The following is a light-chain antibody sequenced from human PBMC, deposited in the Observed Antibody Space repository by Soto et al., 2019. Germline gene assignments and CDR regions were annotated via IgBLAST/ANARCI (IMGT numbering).Light chain of an antibody. CDR3: QQYNNWPRT. CDR1: QSVSGN. V-gene: IGKV3-15*01. Sequence: EIVMTQSPATLSVSPGERATLSCRASQSVSGNLAWYQQKPGQAPRLLIYGASTRATGIPARFSGSGSGTEFTLTISSLQSEDFAVYFCQQYNNWPRTFGQGTKVEIK. CDR2: GAS. J-gene: IGKJ1*01.